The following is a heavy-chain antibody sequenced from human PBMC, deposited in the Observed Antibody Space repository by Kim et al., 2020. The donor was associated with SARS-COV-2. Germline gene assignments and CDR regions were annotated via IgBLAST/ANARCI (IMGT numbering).Heavy chain of an antibody. Sequence: GGSLRLSCAASGFTFSSYGMHWVRQAPGKGLEWVAVIWYDGSNKYYADSVKGRFTISRDNSKNTLYLQMNSLRAEDTAVYYCAKDYYDSSGYIDYWGQGTLVTVSS. D-gene: IGHD3-22*01. J-gene: IGHJ4*02. CDR3: AKDYYDSSGYIDY. CDR2: IWYDGSNK. V-gene: IGHV3-33*06. CDR1: GFTFSSYG.